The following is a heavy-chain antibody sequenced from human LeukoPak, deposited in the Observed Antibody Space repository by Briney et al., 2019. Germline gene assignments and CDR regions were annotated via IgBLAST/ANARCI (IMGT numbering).Heavy chain of an antibody. CDR3: ARHGGGLGWFDP. V-gene: IGHV4-59*08. J-gene: IGHJ5*02. CDR2: IYNIGTT. Sequence: SEALSLTCTVSGGSISTFYWSWIRQPPGKGLEWIGYIYNIGTTNYNPSLKNRATISVDTSKNQFSLRLSSVTAVDTAMYYCARHGGGLGWFDPWGQGALVTVSS. CDR1: GGSISTFY. D-gene: IGHD3-16*01.